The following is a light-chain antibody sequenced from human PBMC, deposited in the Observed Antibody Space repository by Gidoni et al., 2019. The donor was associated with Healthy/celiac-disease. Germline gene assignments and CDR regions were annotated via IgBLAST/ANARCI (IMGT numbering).Light chain of an antibody. J-gene: IGKJ5*01. CDR1: QSVSSSY. CDR2: GAS. CDR3: QQYGSSSIT. V-gene: IGKV3-20*01. Sequence: EIVCTQSPGTLSLSPGERATLSCRASQSVSSSYLAWYQQKPGQAPRLLIYGASSRATGIPDRFSGSGSGTDFTLTISRLEPEDFAVYYCQQYGSSSITFGQGTRLEIK.